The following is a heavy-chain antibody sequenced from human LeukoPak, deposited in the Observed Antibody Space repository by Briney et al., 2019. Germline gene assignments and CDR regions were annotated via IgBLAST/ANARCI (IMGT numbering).Heavy chain of an antibody. V-gene: IGHV1-3*01. D-gene: IGHD2-21*02. CDR3: ARVVGIVVVTAIDY. CDR2: INAGSGNT. CDR1: GYTFTSYA. J-gene: IGHJ4*02. Sequence: ASVKLSCEASGYTFTSYAMHWVRQAPGQRLEWMGWINAGSGNTKYSQKFQGRVTITRDTSASTAYMELSSLRSEDTAVYYCARVVGIVVVTAIDYWGQGTLVTVSS.